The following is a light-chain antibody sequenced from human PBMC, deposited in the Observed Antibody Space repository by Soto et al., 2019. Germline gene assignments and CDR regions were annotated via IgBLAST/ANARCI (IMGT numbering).Light chain of an antibody. CDR1: QIVTSY. CDR3: QQRSDWPPSLT. V-gene: IGKV3-11*01. J-gene: IGKJ4*01. Sequence: EIVVTQSPATLSVSPGERATLSCRASQIVTSYLAWYQHKPGQAPRLLIHDASSRATGIPARFSGSGSGTHFTLTISSLEPEDFAVYYCQQRSDWPPSLTFGGGTKVDIK. CDR2: DAS.